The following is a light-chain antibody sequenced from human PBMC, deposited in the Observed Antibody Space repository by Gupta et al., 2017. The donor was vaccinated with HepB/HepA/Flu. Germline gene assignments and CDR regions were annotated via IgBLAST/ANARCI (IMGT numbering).Light chain of an antibody. CDR3: QQYYNTPIT. J-gene: IGKJ4*01. Sequence: DFVMTQSPDSLAVSLGERAAINCKSSQTVLHSSNNKNYLAWYQQKPAQPPKLLISWASTRESGVPDRFSGSGSGTDFTLTISNLQAEDVAVYYCQQYYNTPITFGGGTKVEIK. V-gene: IGKV4-1*01. CDR1: QTVLHSSNNKNY. CDR2: WAS.